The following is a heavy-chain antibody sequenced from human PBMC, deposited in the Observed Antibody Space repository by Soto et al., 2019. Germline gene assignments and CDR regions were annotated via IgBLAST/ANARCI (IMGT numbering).Heavy chain of an antibody. CDR2: IYYSGST. Sequence: SETLSLTCTVSGGSISSGDYYWSWIRQPPGKGLEWIGYIYYSGSTYYNPSLKSRVTISVDTSKNQFSLKLSSVTAADTAVYYCARDLGSSSSFRYYYYGMDVRGQGTTVTASS. CDR3: ARDLGSSSSFRYYYYGMDV. V-gene: IGHV4-30-4*01. D-gene: IGHD6-6*01. J-gene: IGHJ6*02. CDR1: GGSISSGDYY.